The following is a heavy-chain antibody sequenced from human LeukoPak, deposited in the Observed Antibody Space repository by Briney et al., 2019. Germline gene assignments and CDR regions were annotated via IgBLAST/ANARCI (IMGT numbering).Heavy chain of an antibody. Sequence: PGGSLRLSCAASGFTFSTYGMSWVRQAPGKGLEWVSGISGSGDSTYYADSVKGRFTISRDNSMNTLYLHMNSLRAEDTAVYYCAKDRYSSTRSYWFDPWGQGTLVTVSA. V-gene: IGHV3-23*01. CDR3: AKDRYSSTRSYWFDP. CDR2: ISGSGDST. D-gene: IGHD6-13*01. CDR1: GFTFSTYG. J-gene: IGHJ5*02.